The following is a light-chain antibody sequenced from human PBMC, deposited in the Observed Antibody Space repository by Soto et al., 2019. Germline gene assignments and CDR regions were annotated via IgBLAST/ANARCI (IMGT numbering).Light chain of an antibody. CDR2: EVS. Sequence: ALTQPASVXASPGQSITISCTGTSSDVGAYNYVSWYQQHPGKAPKLMIYEVSHRPSGVSHRFSGSKSGNQASMTISGPQAEDEADYYCGSYTTSSNYVFGTGTKV. CDR3: GSYTTSSNYV. CDR1: SSDVGAYNY. J-gene: IGLJ1*01. V-gene: IGLV2-14*01.